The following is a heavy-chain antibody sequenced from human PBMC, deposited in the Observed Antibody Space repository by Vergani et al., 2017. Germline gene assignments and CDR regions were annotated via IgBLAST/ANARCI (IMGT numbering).Heavy chain of an antibody. CDR3: TWLYGPTGHWYFDF. V-gene: IGHV2-70*04. J-gene: IGHJ2*01. D-gene: IGHD3-10*01. Sequence: QVTLKESGPALVKPTQTLTLTCTVSGIPLSTSGMRVSWIRQPPGKAPEWLARIDWDDEKFYSPFLKTRLTISKDTSKNQVVLTMTKMDPVDTAMYYCTWLYGPTGHWYFDFWGRGTLVAVSS. CDR1: GIPLSTSGMR. CDR2: IDWDDEK.